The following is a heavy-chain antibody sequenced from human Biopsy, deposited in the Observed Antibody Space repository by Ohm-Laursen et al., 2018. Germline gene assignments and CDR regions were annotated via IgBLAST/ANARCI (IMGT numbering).Heavy chain of an antibody. Sequence: SQTLSLTCPVSGGSICSDYWSWIRQSPGKGLEWLGYIYYSGSNNYNPSLKSRVTISADTSKNQFSLRLNPVTAADTAVYYCASATNSTGWPYYYFYGMDVWGQGTTVTVSS. CDR3: ASATNSTGWPYYYFYGMDV. CDR1: GGSICSDY. J-gene: IGHJ6*02. CDR2: IYYSGSN. V-gene: IGHV4-59*01. D-gene: IGHD2/OR15-2a*01.